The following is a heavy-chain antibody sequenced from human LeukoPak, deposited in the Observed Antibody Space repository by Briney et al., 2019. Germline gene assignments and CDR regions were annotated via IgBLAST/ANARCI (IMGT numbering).Heavy chain of an antibody. V-gene: IGHV6-1*01. Sequence: SQTLSLTCAISGDSVSSNRVAWNWIRQSPSRGLEWLGRTYYRSKWYNDYAVSVKGRITINPDTSNNQFSLQLNSVTLEDTAVYFCARDLYCSGTSCSFDYWGQGTLVTVSS. CDR1: GDSVSSNRVA. CDR3: ARDLYCSGTSCSFDY. CDR2: TYYRSKWYN. D-gene: IGHD2-2*01. J-gene: IGHJ4*02.